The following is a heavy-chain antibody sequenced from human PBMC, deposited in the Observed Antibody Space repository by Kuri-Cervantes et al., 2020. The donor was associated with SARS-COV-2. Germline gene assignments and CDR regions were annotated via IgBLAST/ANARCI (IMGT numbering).Heavy chain of an antibody. CDR3: ARDGDGYMDY. V-gene: IGHV3-7*01. D-gene: IGHD3-10*01. J-gene: IGHJ4*02. CDR1: GFTFSSYW. CDR2: IKQDGSEK. Sequence: GGSLRLSCAASGFTFSSYWMGWVRQAPGKGLERVANIKQDGSEKYYGDSVKGRFTISRDNAKNSLYLQTNSLRAEDTAVYYCARDGDGYMDYWGQGTLVTVSS.